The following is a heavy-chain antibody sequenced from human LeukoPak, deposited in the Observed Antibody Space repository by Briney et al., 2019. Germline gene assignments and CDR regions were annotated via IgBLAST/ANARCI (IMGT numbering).Heavy chain of an antibody. J-gene: IGHJ3*02. V-gene: IGHV1-18*01. CDR3: AREDCSGGSCYSLSLTPVFHVFDI. Sequence: ASVKVSCKVSGYTFTSYGISWVRQAPGQGLEWMGWISAYNGNTNYAPKLQGRVTMTTDTSTSTAYMELRSLRSDDTAVYYCAREDCSGGSCYSLSLTPVFHVFDIWGQGTMVTVSS. CDR2: ISAYNGNT. D-gene: IGHD2-15*01. CDR1: GYTFTSYG.